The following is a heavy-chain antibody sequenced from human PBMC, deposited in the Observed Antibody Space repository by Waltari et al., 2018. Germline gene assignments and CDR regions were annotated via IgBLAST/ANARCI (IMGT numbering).Heavy chain of an antibody. D-gene: IGHD5-12*01. CDR2: ISGSGGST. CDR1: GFTFSSYA. CDR3: AKDGAYSGYTLSDY. Sequence: EVQLLESGGGLVQPGGSLRLSCAASGFTFSSYAMSWVRQAPGKGLEGVTGISGSGGSTYFAESVKGRFTISRDNSKNTLYLQMNSLRAEDTAVYYCAKDGAYSGYTLSDYWGQGTLVTVSS. J-gene: IGHJ4*02. V-gene: IGHV3-23*01.